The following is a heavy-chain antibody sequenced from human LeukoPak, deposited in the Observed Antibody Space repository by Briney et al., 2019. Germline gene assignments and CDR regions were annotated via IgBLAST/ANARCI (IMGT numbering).Heavy chain of an antibody. J-gene: IGHJ5*02. D-gene: IGHD3-10*01. Sequence: GGSLRLSCAASGFTFSSYGMSWVRQAPGKGLEWASAISGSGGSTYYADSVKGRFTISRDNSKNTLYLQMNSLRAEDTAVYYCAKDRGSGSYLGNNWFDPWGQGTLVTVSS. V-gene: IGHV3-23*01. CDR2: ISGSGGST. CDR3: AKDRGSGSYLGNNWFDP. CDR1: GFTFSSYG.